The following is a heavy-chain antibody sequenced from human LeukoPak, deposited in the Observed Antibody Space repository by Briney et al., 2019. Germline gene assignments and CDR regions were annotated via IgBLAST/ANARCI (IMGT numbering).Heavy chain of an antibody. Sequence: ASVKVSCKASGYTFTSYYMHWVRQAPGQGFEWMGIINPSGGSTSYAQKFQGRVTMTRDTSTSTVYMELSSLRSEDTAVYYCATEAVTTNDAFDIWGQGTMVTVSP. V-gene: IGHV1-46*01. CDR2: INPSGGST. D-gene: IGHD4-17*01. J-gene: IGHJ3*02. CDR1: GYTFTSYY. CDR3: ATEAVTTNDAFDI.